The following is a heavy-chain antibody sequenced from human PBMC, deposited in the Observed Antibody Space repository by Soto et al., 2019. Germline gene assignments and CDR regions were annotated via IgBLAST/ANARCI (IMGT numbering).Heavy chain of an antibody. CDR3: ATRAVVQTIPYFDY. Sequence: EVQLLESGGGLVQREESLRLSCGASGFTFSRYAMYWVRQTPGKGLVWVSTVSGSGDNTYYADSVKGRFTISRDNSKKTLYLQSNCLRAEDTAVYYCATRAVVQTIPYFDYCGQGTLVTVSS. CDR2: VSGSGDNT. CDR1: GFTFSRYA. D-gene: IGHD6-19*01. J-gene: IGHJ4*02. V-gene: IGHV3-23*01.